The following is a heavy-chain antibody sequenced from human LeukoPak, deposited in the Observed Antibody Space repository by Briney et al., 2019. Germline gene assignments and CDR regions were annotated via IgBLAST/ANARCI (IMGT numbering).Heavy chain of an antibody. CDR3: AREGEQGLLWFGELQPYFDY. CDR2: INPSGGST. CDR1: GYTFTSYY. V-gene: IGHV1-46*01. Sequence: GASVKVSCKASGYTFTSYYMHWVRQAPGQGLEWMGIINPSGGSTSYAQKFQGRVTMTRDTSTSTVYMELSSLRSEDTAVYYCAREGEQGLLWFGELQPYFDYWGQGTLVTVSS. D-gene: IGHD3-10*01. J-gene: IGHJ4*02.